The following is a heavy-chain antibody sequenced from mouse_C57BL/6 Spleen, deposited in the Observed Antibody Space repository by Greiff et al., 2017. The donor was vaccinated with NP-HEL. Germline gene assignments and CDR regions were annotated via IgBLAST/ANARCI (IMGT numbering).Heavy chain of an antibody. J-gene: IGHJ2*01. D-gene: IGHD1-1*01. CDR3: ASLITTVVAVDY. V-gene: IGHV3-6*01. CDR1: GYSITSGYY. CDR2: ISYDGSN. Sequence: ESGPGLVKPSQSLSLTCSVTGYSITSGYYWNWIRQFPGNKLEWMGYISYDGSNNYNPSLKNRISITRDTSKNQFFLKLNSVTTEDTATYYCASLITTVVAVDYWGQGTTLTVSS.